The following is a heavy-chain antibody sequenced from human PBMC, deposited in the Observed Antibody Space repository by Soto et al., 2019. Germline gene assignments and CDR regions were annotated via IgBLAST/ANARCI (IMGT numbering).Heavy chain of an antibody. D-gene: IGHD6-6*01. V-gene: IGHV3-23*01. J-gene: IGHJ4*02. CDR1: GFTFSTYA. CDR3: AKPSVAARHYFDH. CDR2: ISSSGSSR. Sequence: GGSLRLSCAASGFTFSTYAMSWVRQGPGKGLEWVSAISSSGSSRFYADSVKGRFTISRDNSKNTVYLQMNSLRAEDTAVYFCAKPSVAARHYFDHWGQGTQVTVSS.